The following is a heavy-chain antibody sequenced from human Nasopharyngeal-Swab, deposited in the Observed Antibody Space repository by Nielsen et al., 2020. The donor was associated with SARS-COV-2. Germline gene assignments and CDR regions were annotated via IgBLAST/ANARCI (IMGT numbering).Heavy chain of an antibody. V-gene: IGHV1-8*03. Sequence: ASVKVSCKASGYTFTTYDIHWVRQATGQGLEWMGWVNPNSGITGYAQKFQGRVTIIRNTSKSTAYMELSSLRSEDTAVYYCARVSSWYAGMDVWGQGTTVTVSS. J-gene: IGHJ6*02. CDR3: ARVSSWYAGMDV. D-gene: IGHD6-13*01. CDR1: GYTFTTYD. CDR2: VNPNSGIT.